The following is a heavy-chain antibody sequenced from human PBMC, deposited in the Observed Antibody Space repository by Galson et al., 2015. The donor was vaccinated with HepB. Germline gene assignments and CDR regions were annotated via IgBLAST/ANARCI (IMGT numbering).Heavy chain of an antibody. CDR3: AHGLGLVGPYFDY. CDR2: IYWNDDK. Sequence: PALVKPTQTLTLTCTFSGLSLRISGVGVGRIRQSPGKALEWLAFIYWNDDKHYSPSLKSRLTITKDTSKNQVVLRMTSMDPVDTATYYCAHGLGLVGPYFDYWGQGTLVTVSS. V-gene: IGHV2-5*01. D-gene: IGHD3-16*01. CDR1: GLSLRISGVG. J-gene: IGHJ4*02.